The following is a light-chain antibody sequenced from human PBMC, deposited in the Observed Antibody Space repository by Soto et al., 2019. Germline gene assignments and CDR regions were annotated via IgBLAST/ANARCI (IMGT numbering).Light chain of an antibody. CDR1: SSNIGSNY. V-gene: IGLV1-47*01. CDR2: RNN. J-gene: IGLJ2*01. CDR3: AAWDDSLSGPDVV. Sequence: QAVVTQPPSASGTPGQRVTIACSGSSSNIGSNYVYWYQQLPVTAPKLLIYRNNQRPSGVPDRFSGSKSGTSASLAISGLRSEDEADYYCAAWDDSLSGPDVVFGGGTKLTVL.